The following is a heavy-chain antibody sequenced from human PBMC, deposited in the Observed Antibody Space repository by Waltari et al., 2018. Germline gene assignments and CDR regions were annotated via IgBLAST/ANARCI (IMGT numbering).Heavy chain of an antibody. V-gene: IGHV1-46*01. CDR3: ARETPVLRFLEWLPYNWFDP. D-gene: IGHD3-3*01. Sequence: QVQLVQSGAEVKKPGASVKVSCKASGYTFTSYYLHWVRPAPGQGLEWMGIINPSGGSTSYAQKFQGRVTMTRDTSTSTVYMELSSLRSEDTAVYYCARETPVLRFLEWLPYNWFDPWGQGTLVTVSS. CDR2: INPSGGST. J-gene: IGHJ5*02. CDR1: GYTFTSYY.